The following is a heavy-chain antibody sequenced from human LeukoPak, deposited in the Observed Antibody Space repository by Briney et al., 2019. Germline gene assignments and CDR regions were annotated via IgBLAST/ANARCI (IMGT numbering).Heavy chain of an antibody. D-gene: IGHD1-26*01. CDR1: GFTFSSYA. CDR2: ISGSGGST. J-gene: IGHJ5*02. Sequence: PGGSLRLSCAASGFTFSSYAMSWVRQAPGKGLEWVSEISGSGGSTYYADSVKGRFTISRDNSKNTLYQQMNSLRAEDTAVYYCAKPLIVGATSNWFDPWGQGTLVTVSS. CDR3: AKPLIVGATSNWFDP. V-gene: IGHV3-23*01.